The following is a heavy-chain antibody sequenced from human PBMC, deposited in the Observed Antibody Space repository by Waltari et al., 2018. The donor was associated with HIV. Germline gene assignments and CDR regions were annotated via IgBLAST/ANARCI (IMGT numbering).Heavy chain of an antibody. V-gene: IGHV5-51*03. Sequence: EVQLVQSGAEVRNSGESLKISCKASGYTFTNYWIAWVRQMSGEGLEWMGIIYPFYSDTRYKPAFEGQSTISADKSLATAYVEWSNLNASDAAIYYCARLFYYDTTGYINNAFDIWGQGTVVTVS. CDR2: IYPFYSDT. CDR3: ARLFYYDTTGYINNAFDI. D-gene: IGHD3-22*01. CDR1: GYTFTNYW. J-gene: IGHJ3*02.